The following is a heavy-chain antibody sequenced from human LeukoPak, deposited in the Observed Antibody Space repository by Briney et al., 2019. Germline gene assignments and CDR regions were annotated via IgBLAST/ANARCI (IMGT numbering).Heavy chain of an antibody. D-gene: IGHD2/OR15-2a*01. J-gene: IGHJ3*02. V-gene: IGHV3-23*01. CDR1: GFTFSSYA. Sequence: PGGSLRLSCAASGFTFSSYAMSWVRQAPGKGLEWVSAISGSSGNTYYADSVKGRFTISRDTSKNTPYLQMSSLRAEDTAVYYCAKDPRRILGSFEIWGQGTMVTVS. CDR3: AKDPRRILGSFEI. CDR2: ISGSSGNT.